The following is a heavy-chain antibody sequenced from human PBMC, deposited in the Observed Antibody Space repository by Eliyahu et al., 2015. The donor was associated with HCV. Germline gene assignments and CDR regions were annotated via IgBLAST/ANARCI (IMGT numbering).Heavy chain of an antibody. CDR1: GYRITAYY. J-gene: IGHJ3*02. CDR3: ARDRYCGGGSCYAFDI. V-gene: IGHV1-2*02. Sequence: QVQLVQSGAEVKKPGASVKVSCKASGYRITAYYMHWVRQAPGQGLEWMGWINPNSGGTNYAQKFQGRVSMTRDTSISTVYMDLNSLRSDDTAVYYCARDRYCGGGSCYAFDIWGQGTMVTVSS. D-gene: IGHD2-15*01. CDR2: INPNSGGT.